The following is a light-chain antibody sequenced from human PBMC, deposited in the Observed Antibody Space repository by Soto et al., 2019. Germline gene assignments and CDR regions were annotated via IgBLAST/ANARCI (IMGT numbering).Light chain of an antibody. J-gene: IGLJ1*01. CDR3: SSYITTTTLYV. Sequence: QSALTQPASVSGSPGQSITISCTGTSSDVGGFDLVSWFQRRPGKAPRLIIYEVTNRPSGISDRFSGSKSGNTASLTISGLQAEDEGDYFCSSYITTTTLYVFGSGTKVTVL. V-gene: IGLV2-14*01. CDR2: EVT. CDR1: SSDVGGFDL.